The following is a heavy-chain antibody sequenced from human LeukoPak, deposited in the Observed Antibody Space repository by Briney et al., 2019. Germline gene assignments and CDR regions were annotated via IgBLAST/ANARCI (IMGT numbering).Heavy chain of an antibody. Sequence: SETLSLTCTVSGGSISSHYWNWIRQPAGKRLEWIGRVYSRGSTNYNPSLKSRVTVSVDNSKNQFSLKLSSVTVADTAVYYCARSYNDYNWFDPWGQESWSPSPQ. CDR1: GGSISSHY. CDR2: VYSRGST. D-gene: IGHD3-16*01. J-gene: IGHJ5*02. V-gene: IGHV4-4*07. CDR3: ARSYNDYNWFDP.